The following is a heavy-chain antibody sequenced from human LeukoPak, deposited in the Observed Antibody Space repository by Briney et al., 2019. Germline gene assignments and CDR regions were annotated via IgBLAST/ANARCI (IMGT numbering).Heavy chain of an antibody. CDR3: ARRVMRTVVTPADGFDY. CDR1: GGSISSYY. V-gene: IGHV4-59*08. CDR2: IYYSGST. Sequence: SSETVSLTCTVSGGSISSYYWSWIRQPPGKGLEWIGYIYYSGSTNYNPSLKSRVTISVDTSKNQFSLKLSSVTAADTAVYYCARRVMRTVVTPADGFDYWGQGTVVTVSS. D-gene: IGHD4-23*01. J-gene: IGHJ4*02.